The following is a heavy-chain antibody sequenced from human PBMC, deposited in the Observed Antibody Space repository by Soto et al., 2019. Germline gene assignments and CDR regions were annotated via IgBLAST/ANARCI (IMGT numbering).Heavy chain of an antibody. J-gene: IGHJ4*02. Sequence: EVQLAESGGGLVQPGGSLRLSCTGSGFTFRHYWMNWVRQAPGKGLEWVANIKQDGGDKSYVDSVKGRFTISRDNAKNALYLQMNSLRVEDTAVYYCAGGTGWIHDYWGQGTLVTVSS. V-gene: IGHV3-7*04. CDR2: IKQDGGDK. CDR1: GFTFRHYW. D-gene: IGHD5-18*01. CDR3: AGGTGWIHDY.